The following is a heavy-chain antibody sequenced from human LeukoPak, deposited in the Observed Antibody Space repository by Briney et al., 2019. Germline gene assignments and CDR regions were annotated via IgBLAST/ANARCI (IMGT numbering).Heavy chain of an antibody. CDR2: ISGSGDKI. V-gene: IGHV3-23*01. J-gene: IGHJ3*02. D-gene: IGHD2-15*01. CDR1: GFTFSNYA. CDR3: AGGFCRGRSCLYEASDI. Sequence: GGSLRLSCAASGFTFSNYAMSWVRQAPGKGLEWVSGISGSGDKIYYADSVKGRFSISRDNSKNTLYLQMNSLRADDTALYYCAGGFCRGRSCLYEASDIWGQGTMVTVSS.